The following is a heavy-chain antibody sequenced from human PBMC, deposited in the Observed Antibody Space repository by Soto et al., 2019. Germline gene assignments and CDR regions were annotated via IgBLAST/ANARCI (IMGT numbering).Heavy chain of an antibody. V-gene: IGHV3-23*01. D-gene: IGHD1-1*01. CDR2: ISGSGGST. J-gene: IGHJ4*02. CDR3: AKDRGWERSAQGY. CDR1: GFTFSSYA. Sequence: GGSLRLSCAASGFTFSSYAMSWVRQAPGKGLEWGSAISGSGGSTYYADSVKGRFTIARDNSKNTLYLQMNSLRAEDTAVYYCAKDRGWERSAQGYWGQGTLVTVSS.